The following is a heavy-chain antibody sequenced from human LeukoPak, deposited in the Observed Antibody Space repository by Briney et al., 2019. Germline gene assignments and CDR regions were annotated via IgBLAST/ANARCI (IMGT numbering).Heavy chain of an antibody. CDR2: ISGSGGST. D-gene: IGHD2-2*01. Sequence: PGGSLRLSCAASGFTFSSYAMSWVRQAPGKGLEWVSAISGSGGSTYYADSVEGRFTISRDNSKNTLYLQMNSLRAEDTAVYYCASHLGGYCSSTSCYFGYYYYYGMDVWGQGTTVTVSS. V-gene: IGHV3-23*01. J-gene: IGHJ6*02. CDR3: ASHLGGYCSSTSCYFGYYYYYGMDV. CDR1: GFTFSSYA.